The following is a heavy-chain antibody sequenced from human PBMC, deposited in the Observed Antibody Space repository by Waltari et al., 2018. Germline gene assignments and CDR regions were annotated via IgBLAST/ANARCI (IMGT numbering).Heavy chain of an antibody. CDR2: IIPIFGTA. J-gene: IGHJ6*02. CDR3: GKFDYYDSSGQYGMDV. Sequence: VQLVESGAEVKKPGSSVKVSCKASGGTFSSYAISWVRQAPGQGLEWMGGIIPIFGTANYAQEFQGRVTITADESTSTAYMELSSLRSEDTAVYYCGKFDYYDSSGQYGMDVWGQGTTVTVSS. D-gene: IGHD3-22*01. V-gene: IGHV1-69*01. CDR1: GGTFSSYA.